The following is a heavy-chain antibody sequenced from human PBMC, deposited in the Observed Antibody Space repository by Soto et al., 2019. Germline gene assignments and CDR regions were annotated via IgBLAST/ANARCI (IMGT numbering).Heavy chain of an antibody. CDR1: GFTFSSYA. Sequence: GGSLRLSCAASGFTFSSYAMHWVRQAPGKGLEWVAVISYDGSNKYYADSVKGRFTISRDNSKNTLYLQMNSLRAEDTAVYYCASDILTGYYSAGLSDYWGQGTLVTVSS. J-gene: IGHJ4*02. CDR3: ASDILTGYYSAGLSDY. CDR2: ISYDGSNK. D-gene: IGHD3-9*01. V-gene: IGHV3-30-3*01.